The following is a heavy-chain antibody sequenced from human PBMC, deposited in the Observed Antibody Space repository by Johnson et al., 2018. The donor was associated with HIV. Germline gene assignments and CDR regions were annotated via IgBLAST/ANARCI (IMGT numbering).Heavy chain of an antibody. J-gene: IGHJ3*02. CDR1: GFTFSSYG. V-gene: IGHV3-30*02. Sequence: QEKLVESGGGVVQPGGSLRLSCAASGFTFSSYGMHWVRQAPGKGLEWVALIRYDGSKKYYADSVKGRGTVSRDSSKNTPYLQMNSLRPEDTAAYYCATIAAHGAAFDICGQGTVVTVSS. CDR3: ATIAAHGAAFDI. CDR2: IRYDGSKK. D-gene: IGHD6-25*01.